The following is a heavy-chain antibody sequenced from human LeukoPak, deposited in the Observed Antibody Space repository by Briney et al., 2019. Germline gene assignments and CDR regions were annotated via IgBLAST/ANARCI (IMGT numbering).Heavy chain of an antibody. CDR2: IYHSGST. CDR3: ARDSYYFGSGSDNTPYNWFDP. Sequence: SSGTLSFTCAVSRGSISSNNWWSWVRQPPGKRLEWIAEIYHSGSTNYNPSLKSRVTISVDKSKNQFSLKLSSVTAADTAMYYCARDSYYFGSGSDNTPYNWFDPWGQGTLVTVSS. V-gene: IGHV4-4*02. CDR1: RGSISSNNW. J-gene: IGHJ5*02. D-gene: IGHD3-10*01.